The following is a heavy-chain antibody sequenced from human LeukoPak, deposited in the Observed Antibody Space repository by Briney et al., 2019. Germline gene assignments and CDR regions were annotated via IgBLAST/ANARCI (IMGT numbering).Heavy chain of an antibody. Sequence: HPGGSLRLSCTASGFIFSNYWMTWVRQAPGKGLEWVAQINQDGSKEYYIDSVKARFSISRDNARNSLSLQMNSLRAEDTAVYYCVRDGGVSGYDLLDYWGQGTLVTFSS. J-gene: IGHJ4*02. CDR1: GFIFSNYW. D-gene: IGHD5-12*01. V-gene: IGHV3-7*01. CDR2: INQDGSKE. CDR3: VRDGGVSGYDLLDY.